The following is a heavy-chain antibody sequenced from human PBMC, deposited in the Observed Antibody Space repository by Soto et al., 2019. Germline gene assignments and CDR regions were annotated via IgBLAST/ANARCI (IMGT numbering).Heavy chain of an antibody. Sequence: EVQLVESGGGLVQPGGSLRLSCAASGFTFSNYAMNWVRQAPGKGLEWVSYISHKSSAIYHADSVKGRFTISRDNAKNSLYLQMNSLRDEDTAVYYCARDPYSSTTVTRMDYWGQGPLVTVSS. J-gene: IGHJ4*02. CDR3: ARDPYSSTTVTRMDY. CDR1: GFTFSNYA. D-gene: IGHD4-17*01. V-gene: IGHV3-48*02. CDR2: ISHKSSAI.